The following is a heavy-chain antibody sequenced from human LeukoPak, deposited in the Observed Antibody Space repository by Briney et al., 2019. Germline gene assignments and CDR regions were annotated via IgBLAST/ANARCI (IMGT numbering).Heavy chain of an antibody. D-gene: IGHD3-22*01. J-gene: IGHJ4*02. CDR3: ARGLPLVGYYYDSSGYSGDY. CDR1: GGSFSGYY. V-gene: IGHV4-34*01. CDR2: INHSGST. Sequence: PSETLSLTCAVYGGSFSGYYWSWIRQPPGKGLEWIGEINHSGSTNYNPSLKSRVTISVDTSKNQFSLKLSSVTAADTAVYYCARGLPLVGYYYDSSGYSGDYWGQGTLVTVSS.